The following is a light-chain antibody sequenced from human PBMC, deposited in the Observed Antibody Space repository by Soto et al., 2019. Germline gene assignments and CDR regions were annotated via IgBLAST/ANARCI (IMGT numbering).Light chain of an antibody. CDR1: QAVLSW. V-gene: IGKV1-5*01. CDR3: QQYAGDPYT. J-gene: IGKJ2*01. CDR2: DVS. Sequence: DIQMTQFPSTLSASVGDRGTITCRASQAVLSWLAWYQEKPGRAPKLVIYDVSSLESGVPSRFSGSGSGTKFTLTISSLQPDDFATYYCQQYAGDPYTFGQGTKVEI.